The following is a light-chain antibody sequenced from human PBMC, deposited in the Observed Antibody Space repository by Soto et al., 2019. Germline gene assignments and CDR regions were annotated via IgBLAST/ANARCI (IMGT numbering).Light chain of an antibody. CDR1: QSLLHSDGTTY. Sequence: DIVLTQTPLFLSVTPGQPASISCRSTQSLLHSDGTTYFYWFLQKAGQPPQLLIYEVSNRFSGVSERLSGSGSGTDFTLKISRVEDDDGGIYYCMQSIKIPYTFGQGTKLEIK. CDR2: EVS. CDR3: MQSIKIPYT. V-gene: IGKV2D-29*01. J-gene: IGKJ2*01.